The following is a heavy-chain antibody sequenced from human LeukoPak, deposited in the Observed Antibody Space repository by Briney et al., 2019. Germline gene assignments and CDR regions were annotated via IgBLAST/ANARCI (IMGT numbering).Heavy chain of an antibody. CDR3: VRDRGTYRPIDY. J-gene: IGHJ4*02. CDR1: GFTFSSYA. D-gene: IGHD1-26*01. CDR2: ISYTGTYI. V-gene: IGHV3-21*04. Sequence: GGSLRLSCAASGFTFSSYAMNWVRQAPGKGLEWVSSISYTGTYIYYADSVKGRFTISRDNAQNSLYLQMNSLRAEDTAIYYCVRDRGTYRPIDYWGQGTLVTVST.